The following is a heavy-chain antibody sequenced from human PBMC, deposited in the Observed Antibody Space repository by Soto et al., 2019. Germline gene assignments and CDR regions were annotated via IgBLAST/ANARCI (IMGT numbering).Heavy chain of an antibody. J-gene: IGHJ4*02. D-gene: IGHD2-2*01. CDR1: GCMFHSSA. CDR2: IIPLYGSA. Sequence: GSSAKVPCTASGCMFHSSAITCVRQAPGQGLEWMGGIIPLYGSAKYAQRFQGRVTITADTSATTAYMEVSSLTSEETAVYFCTFAPNWTYKITRYWGQGTLVTVS. CDR3: TFAPNWTYKITRY. V-gene: IGHV1-69*06.